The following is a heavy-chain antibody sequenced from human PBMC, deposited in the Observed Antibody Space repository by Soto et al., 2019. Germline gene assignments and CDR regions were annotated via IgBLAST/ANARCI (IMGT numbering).Heavy chain of an antibody. Sequence: QVQLQESGPGLVKPSQTLSLTCTVSGGSISSGDYYWSWIRQPPGKGLEWIGYIYYSGSTYYNPSLKSRVTISEDTSKNQSSLKLSSVTAADTAVYFCARGGGYCSGGSCYYYFDSWGQGTLVTVSS. J-gene: IGHJ4*02. CDR2: IYYSGST. D-gene: IGHD2-15*01. CDR3: ARGGGYCSGGSCYYYFDS. V-gene: IGHV4-30-4*01. CDR1: GGSISSGDYY.